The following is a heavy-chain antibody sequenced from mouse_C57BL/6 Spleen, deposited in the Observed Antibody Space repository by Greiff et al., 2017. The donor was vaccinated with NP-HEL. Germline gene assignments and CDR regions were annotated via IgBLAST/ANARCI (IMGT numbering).Heavy chain of an antibody. D-gene: IGHD1-1*01. J-gene: IGHJ3*01. V-gene: IGHV3-6*01. CDR1: GYSITSGYY. CDR2: ISYDGSN. Sequence: ESGPGLVKPSQSLSLTCSVTGYSITSGYYWNWIRQFPGNKLEWMGYISYDGSNNYNPSLKNRISITRDTSKNQFFLKLNSVTTEDTATYYCARDHGSSQFAYWGQGTLVTVSA. CDR3: ARDHGSSQFAY.